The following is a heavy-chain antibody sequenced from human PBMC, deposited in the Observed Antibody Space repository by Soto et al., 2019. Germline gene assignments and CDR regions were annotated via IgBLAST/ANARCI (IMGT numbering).Heavy chain of an antibody. V-gene: IGHV3-30*03. CDR1: GFTFTSYD. CDR3: ARSRDGYSFYFYYGMDG. Sequence: PGGSLRLSCAASGFTFTSYDMHWVRQAPGKGLEWMALILHDGSAEYYADSVKGRFTISRDNSRSTLYLQMNSLRAEDTAVYYCARSRDGYSFYFYYGMDGWGQGTTATVSS. CDR2: ILHDGSAE. D-gene: IGHD4-4*01. J-gene: IGHJ6*02.